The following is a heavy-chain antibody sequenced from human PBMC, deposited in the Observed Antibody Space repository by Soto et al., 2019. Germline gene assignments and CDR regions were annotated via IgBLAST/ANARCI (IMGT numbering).Heavy chain of an antibody. CDR3: ARDPVDYGDYPGHFFEY. D-gene: IGHD4-17*01. CDR2: IIPIFGTA. V-gene: IGHV1-69*06. CDR1: RVTFSSYA. J-gene: IGHJ4*02. Sequence: SAKVSCKDXRVTFSSYAISSPRHYTGQWLEWMGGIIPIFGTANYAQKFQGRVTITADKSTSTAYMELSSLRSEDTAVYYCARDPVDYGDYPGHFFEYWGQGTLVPVSS.